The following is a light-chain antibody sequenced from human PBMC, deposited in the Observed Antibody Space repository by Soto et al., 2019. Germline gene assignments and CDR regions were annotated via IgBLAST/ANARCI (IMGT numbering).Light chain of an antibody. CDR2: KDS. CDR3: QSADSSGTYV. CDR1: ALPKQY. J-gene: IGLJ1*01. V-gene: IGLV3-25*02. Sequence: SYELTQPPSVSVSPAQTARITCSGDALPKQYAYWYQQKPGQAPVLVIYKDSERPSGIPERFSGSSSGTTVTLTISGVQAEDEADYYCQSADSSGTYVFGTGTKV.